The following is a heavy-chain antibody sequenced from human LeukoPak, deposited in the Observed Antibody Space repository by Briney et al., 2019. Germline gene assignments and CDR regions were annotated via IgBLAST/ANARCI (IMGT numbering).Heavy chain of an antibody. J-gene: IGHJ5*02. CDR3: ARGRTITMVRGVSWFDP. V-gene: IGHV1-2*04. CDR2: INPNSGGT. CDR1: GYTFTGYY. Sequence: ASVKVSCKASGYTFTGYYMHWVRQAPGRGLEWMGWINPNSGGTNYAQKFQGWVTMTRDTSISTAYMELSRLRSDDTAVYYCARGRTITMVRGVSWFDPWGQGTLVTVSS. D-gene: IGHD3-10*01.